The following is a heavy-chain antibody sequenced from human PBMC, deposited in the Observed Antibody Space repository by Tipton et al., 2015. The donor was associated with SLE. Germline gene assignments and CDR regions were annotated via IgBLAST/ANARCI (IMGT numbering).Heavy chain of an antibody. CDR2: ISYSGAT. Sequence: TLSLTCIVSGGSITTRSYYWGWIRQPPGKGLEWIASISYSGATYYNPSLKSRVIISLDTSRNHFSLKLTSVTAADTAVYFCARDRDIVLEPVPIPPAFDIWGGAATVTVSS. CDR1: GGSITTRSYY. J-gene: IGHJ3*02. CDR3: ARDRDIVLEPVPIPPAFDI. V-gene: IGHV4-39*07. D-gene: IGHD2-8*02.